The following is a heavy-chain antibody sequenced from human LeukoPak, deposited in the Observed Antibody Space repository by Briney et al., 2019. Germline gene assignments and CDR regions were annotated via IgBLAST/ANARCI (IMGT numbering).Heavy chain of an antibody. CDR1: GFTFSSYW. CDR2: IVEDGSET. Sequence: GGSLRLSCATSGFTFSSYWMTWVRQAPGKGLEWVASIVEDGSETYYLDSVKGRFTFSRDNAKNSLYLQMYSLRGEDTAVYYCARDPTRRFDLWGQGTLVTVSS. V-gene: IGHV3-7*01. J-gene: IGHJ4*02. CDR3: ARDPTRRFDL.